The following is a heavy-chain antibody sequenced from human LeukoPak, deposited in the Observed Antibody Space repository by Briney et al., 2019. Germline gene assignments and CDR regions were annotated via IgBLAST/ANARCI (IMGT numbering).Heavy chain of an antibody. CDR1: GFTFSSYW. CDR3: ARSFNYYDSSGYLYYMDV. CDR2: IKQDGSEK. V-gene: IGHV3-7*01. J-gene: IGHJ6*03. D-gene: IGHD3-22*01. Sequence: PGGSLRLSCAASGFTFSSYWMSWVRQAPGKGLEGVANIKQDGSEKYYVDSVKGRFTISRDNAKNSLYLQMNSLRAEDTAVYYCARSFNYYDSSGYLYYMDVWGKGTTVTVSS.